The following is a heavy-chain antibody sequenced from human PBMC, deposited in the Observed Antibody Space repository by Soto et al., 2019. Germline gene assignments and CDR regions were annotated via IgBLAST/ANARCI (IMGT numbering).Heavy chain of an antibody. CDR3: ARDISPYSSGWNNLHFHS. CDR2: MSYDGSNK. J-gene: IGHJ4*02. D-gene: IGHD6-19*01. V-gene: IGHV3-30-3*01. Sequence: QVQLVESGGGVVQPGRSLRLSCAASGFTFSSYAMHWVRQAPGKGLEWVAVMSYDGSNKYYADSVKGRFTISRDKSKNTLCQEMGSVTAKETAVYYRARDISPYSSGWNNLHFHSGGQGTRFTVSS. CDR1: GFTFSSYA.